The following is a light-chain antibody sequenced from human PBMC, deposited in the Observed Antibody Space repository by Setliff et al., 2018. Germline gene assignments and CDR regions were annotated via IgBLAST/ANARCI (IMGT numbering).Light chain of an antibody. Sequence: QSALTQPASVSGSPGQSITISCSGTIGDVGAYDFVSWYQHHPGKAPKLVIYEVTNRPSGISNRFSGSKSGNSASLIISGRQAEDEADYYCSAYTSSSTYVFGTGTKVTVL. CDR2: EVT. CDR1: IGDVGAYDF. J-gene: IGLJ1*01. V-gene: IGLV2-14*01. CDR3: SAYTSSSTYV.